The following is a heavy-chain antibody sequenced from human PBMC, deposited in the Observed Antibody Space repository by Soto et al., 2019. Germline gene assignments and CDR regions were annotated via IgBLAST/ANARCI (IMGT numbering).Heavy chain of an antibody. V-gene: IGHV1-18*01. CDR2: ISAYNGNT. Sequence: ASVKVSCEASGYTFTSYGISWVRQAPGQGLEWMGWISAYNGNTNYAQKLQGRVTMTTDTSTSTAYMELRSLRSDDTAVYYCARDPHYGSGSYYINAFDIWGQGTMVTVSS. CDR1: GYTFTSYG. D-gene: IGHD3-10*01. J-gene: IGHJ3*02. CDR3: ARDPHYGSGSYYINAFDI.